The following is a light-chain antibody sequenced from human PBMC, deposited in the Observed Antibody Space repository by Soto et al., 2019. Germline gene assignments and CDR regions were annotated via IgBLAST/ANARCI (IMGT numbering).Light chain of an antibody. CDR2: GAS. J-gene: IGKJ1*01. CDR3: QQYGSSPWWT. Sequence: IVLTQSPGTLSLSPGERATLSCRASQSVSSSYLAWYHQKPGQAPRLLIYGASSSATGIPDRFSRSGSGTAFTTTISRPEPEDFAVYYCQQYGSSPWWTFGQGTHVEIK. CDR1: QSVSSSY. V-gene: IGKV3-20*01.